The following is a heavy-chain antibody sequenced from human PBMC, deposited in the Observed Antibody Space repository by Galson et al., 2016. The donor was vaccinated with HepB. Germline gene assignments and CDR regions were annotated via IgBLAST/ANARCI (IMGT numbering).Heavy chain of an antibody. CDR2: TYYSGNT. CDR1: GGSISYQTYY. D-gene: IGHD4-17*01. J-gene: IGHJ6*04. Sequence: TLSLTCTVSGGSISYQTYYWNWIRQHPAKGLEWIGYTYYSGNTYYNPSLKSRVTISVATSKNQFSLKLTSVTAADTAVYYCSRGVEFPTVNSYYRMDVWGKGTTVIVSS. V-gene: IGHV4-31*03. CDR3: SRGVEFPTVNSYYRMDV.